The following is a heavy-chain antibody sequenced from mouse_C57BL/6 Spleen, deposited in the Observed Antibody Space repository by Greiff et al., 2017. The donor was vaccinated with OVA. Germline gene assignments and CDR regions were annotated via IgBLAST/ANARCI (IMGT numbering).Heavy chain of an antibody. CDR3: TRRGDKYFDV. V-gene: IGHV1-15*01. J-gene: IGHJ1*03. CDR2: IDPETGGT. CDR1: GYTFTDYE. Sequence: QVQLQQSGAELVRPGASVTLSCKASGYTFTDYEMHWVKQTPVHGLEWIGAIDPETGGTAYNQKFKGKAILTADKSSSTAYMELRSLTSEDSAVYYCTRRGDKYFDVWGTGTTVTVSS.